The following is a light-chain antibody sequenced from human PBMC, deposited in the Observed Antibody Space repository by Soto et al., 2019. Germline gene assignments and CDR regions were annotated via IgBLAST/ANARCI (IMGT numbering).Light chain of an antibody. CDR1: QSVGSG. J-gene: IGKJ1*01. Sequence: EIVLTQSPATLSLSPGERATLSCRASQSVGSGLAWYQQKPGQAPRLLMYDASTRATGIPARFSGSGSGTEFTLTISSLQSEDFAVYYCQQYNYWPPWTFGQGTKVDVK. CDR3: QQYNYWPPWT. CDR2: DAS. V-gene: IGKV3-15*01.